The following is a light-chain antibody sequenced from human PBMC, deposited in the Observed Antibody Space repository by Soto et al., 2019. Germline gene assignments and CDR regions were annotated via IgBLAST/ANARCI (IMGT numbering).Light chain of an antibody. CDR3: QQSYSALT. V-gene: IGKV1-39*01. CDR2: SAS. CDR1: QGVSVY. J-gene: IGKJ4*01. Sequence: DIQMTQSPSSLSASVGDRVTITCRASQGVSVYLNWYQQKPGKAPKVLIYSASRLQSGVPSRFSGSGSGTEFTLTISSLQPEDSATYYCQQSYSALTFGGGTKVQIK.